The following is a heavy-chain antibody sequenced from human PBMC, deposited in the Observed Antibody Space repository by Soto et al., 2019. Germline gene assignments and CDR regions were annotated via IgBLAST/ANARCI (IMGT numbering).Heavy chain of an antibody. CDR3: ARDRAYNWFDP. D-gene: IGHD3-10*01. CDR2: ISSNGGST. V-gene: IGHV3-64*01. Sequence: GGSLRLSCAASGFTFSSYAMHWVRQAPGKGLEFVSAISSNGGSTYYANSVKGRFIISRDNSKNTLYLQMGSLRAEDMAVYYCARDRAYNWFDPWGQGTLVTVSS. J-gene: IGHJ5*02. CDR1: GFTFSSYA.